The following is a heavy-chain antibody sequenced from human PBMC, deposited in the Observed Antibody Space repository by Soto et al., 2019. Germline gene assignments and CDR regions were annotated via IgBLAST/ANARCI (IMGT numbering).Heavy chain of an antibody. J-gene: IGHJ4*02. Sequence: GGSLRLSCAASGFTFSSYAMHWVRQAPGKGLEWVAVISYDGSNKYYADSVKGRFTISRDNSKNTLYLQMNSLRAEDTAVYYCPRDLGTTDDYSGPGTLVTVSS. CDR1: GFTFSSYA. CDR3: PRDLGTTDDY. D-gene: IGHD4-17*01. V-gene: IGHV3-30-3*01. CDR2: ISYDGSNK.